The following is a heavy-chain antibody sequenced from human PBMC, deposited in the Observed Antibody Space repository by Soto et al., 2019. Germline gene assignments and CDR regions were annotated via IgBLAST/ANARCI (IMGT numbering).Heavy chain of an antibody. Sequence: GASVKVSCKASGFTFTSSAMQWVRQARGKRLEWIGWIVVGSGNTNYAQKFQERVTITRDMSTSTAYMELSSLRSEDTAVYYCAADPTNDYGDYAFDYWGQGTLVTVSS. D-gene: IGHD4-17*01. J-gene: IGHJ4*02. CDR1: GFTFTSSA. V-gene: IGHV1-58*02. CDR2: IVVGSGNT. CDR3: AADPTNDYGDYAFDY.